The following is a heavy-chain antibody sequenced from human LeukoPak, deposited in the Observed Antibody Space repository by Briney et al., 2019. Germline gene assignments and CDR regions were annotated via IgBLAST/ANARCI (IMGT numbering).Heavy chain of an antibody. J-gene: IGHJ6*02. CDR3: SRDQRPYSSAWSPYGGMDV. D-gene: IGHD6-19*01. CDR1: GFTFSSYA. CDR2: IYSGGTT. V-gene: IGHV3-66*01. Sequence: GGSLRLSCAASGFTFSSYAMHWVRQAPGKGLEWVSIIYSGGTTVYADSVRGRFTVSRDSSKNTLYLQMNSLTVEDTAVYFCSRDQRPYSSAWSPYGGMDVWGQGTTVIVSS.